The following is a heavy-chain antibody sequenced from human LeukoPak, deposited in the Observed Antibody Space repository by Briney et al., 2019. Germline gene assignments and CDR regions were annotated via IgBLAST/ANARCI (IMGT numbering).Heavy chain of an antibody. CDR1: GGSISSSRYY. CDR2: IYYSGST. CDR3: ARPSGSYSRENFDY. V-gene: IGHV4-39*01. J-gene: IGHJ4*02. Sequence: PSETLSLTCTVSGGSISSSRYYWGWIRQPPGKGLEWIGSIYYSGSTYYNPSLKSRVTISVDTSKNQFSLKLSSVTAADTAVYYCARPSGSYSRENFDYWGQGTLVTVSS. D-gene: IGHD1-26*01.